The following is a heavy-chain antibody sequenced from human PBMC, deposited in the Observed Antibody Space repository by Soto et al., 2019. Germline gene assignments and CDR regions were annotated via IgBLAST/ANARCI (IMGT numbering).Heavy chain of an antibody. CDR1: GFTFSSYA. Sequence: QVQLVESGGGVVQPGRSLRLSCAASGFTFSSYAIHWVRQAPGKGLQWVAVISCEGSNKFYADSVKGRFTISRDNSKNTLDLQMNSLRAVDTAVYYCAKVRVRGVIITNYGMDVWGQGTTVTVSS. V-gene: IGHV3-30*04. D-gene: IGHD3-10*01. J-gene: IGHJ6*02. CDR3: AKVRVRGVIITNYGMDV. CDR2: ISCEGSNK.